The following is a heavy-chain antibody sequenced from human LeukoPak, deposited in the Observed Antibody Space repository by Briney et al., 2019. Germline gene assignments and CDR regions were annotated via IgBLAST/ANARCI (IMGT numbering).Heavy chain of an antibody. V-gene: IGHV4-38-2*02. CDR3: ARAYSSNWYWNGFDP. Sequence: SETLSLTCTVSGYSISSGYYWGWLRQPPGKGLEWIGNIYPTGSTYYNPSLKSRVTISVDTSKNQFSLKVCSVSRADTAVYYCARAYSSNWYWNGFDPWGQGTLVTVSS. J-gene: IGHJ5*02. CDR2: IYPTGST. D-gene: IGHD6-13*01. CDR1: GYSISSGYY.